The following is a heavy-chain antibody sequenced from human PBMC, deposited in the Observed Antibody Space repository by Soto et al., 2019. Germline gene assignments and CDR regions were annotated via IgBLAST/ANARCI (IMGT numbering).Heavy chain of an antibody. D-gene: IGHD3-10*01. CDR2: IKQDGSEK. J-gene: IGHJ6*02. Sequence: EVQLVQSGGGLVQPGGSLRLSCAPSGFTFSSYWMTWLRQAPGRGLEWVANIKQDGSEKYYVDSVKGRFTISRDNAKKSLYLQMNSLRAEDTAVYYCARVWFGELYYHHGMDVWGQGTTVTVSS. CDR3: ARVWFGELYYHHGMDV. V-gene: IGHV3-7*01. CDR1: GFTFSSYW.